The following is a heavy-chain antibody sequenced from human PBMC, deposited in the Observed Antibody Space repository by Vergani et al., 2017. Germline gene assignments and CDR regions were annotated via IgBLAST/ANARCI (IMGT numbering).Heavy chain of an antibody. CDR2: ISWNSNSI. CDR1: GFTPAGYA. V-gene: IGHV3-9*02. J-gene: IGHJ5*02. CDR3: AKDLGTSSGGGWFDH. D-gene: IGHD6-6*01. Sequence: EVQLEESGGGLVLPGRFLRLFCVASGFTPAGYAMHWVRQAPGKGLEWVSGISWNSNSIGYADSVKGRFTIARDNAKNSLYLQMNRLRAEDTALYYCAKDLGTSSGGGWFDHWGQGTLVTVSS.